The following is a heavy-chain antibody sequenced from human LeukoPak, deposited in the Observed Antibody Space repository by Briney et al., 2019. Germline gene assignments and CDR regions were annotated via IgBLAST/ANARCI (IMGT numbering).Heavy chain of an antibody. CDR1: GGSISSGDYY. CDR2: IYYGGST. Sequence: SETLSLTCTVSGGSISSGDYYWSWIRQPPGKGLEWIGYIYYGGSTYYNPSLKSRVIISVDTSKNQFSLKLSSVTAADTAVYYCARDPGKYDYGPSGYYGMDVWGQGTTVTVSS. D-gene: IGHD4-17*01. CDR3: ARDPGKYDYGPSGYYGMDV. V-gene: IGHV4-30-4*01. J-gene: IGHJ6*02.